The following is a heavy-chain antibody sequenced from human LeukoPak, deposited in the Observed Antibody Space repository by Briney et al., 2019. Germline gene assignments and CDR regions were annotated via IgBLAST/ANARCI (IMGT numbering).Heavy chain of an antibody. V-gene: IGHV3-30*18. CDR2: IAYDGNLK. D-gene: IGHD6-13*01. CDR3: AKEGTVQISTWYDN. Sequence: GRSLRLSCAASGFTFSNFGMHGVRQAPGKGLEWVAVIAYDGNLKYYADSVKGRFTISRDNSRNALFLQMNSLGPEDTALYYCAKEGTVQISTWYDNWGQGTLVTVSS. J-gene: IGHJ4*02. CDR1: GFTFSNFG.